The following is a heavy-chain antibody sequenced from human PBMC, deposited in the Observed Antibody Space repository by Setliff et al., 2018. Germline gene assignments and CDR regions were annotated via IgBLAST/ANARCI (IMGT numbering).Heavy chain of an antibody. D-gene: IGHD2-2*01. CDR2: ISGYGSRT. V-gene: IGHV3-23*01. Sequence: TGGSLRLSCAASGFTFSSYAMTWVRQAPGKGLEWVSGISGYGSRTYYADSVKGRSTISRDNSQNTMYLQMNSLRAEDTATYYCARSENCFSTHCSPYDYWGQGTLVTVSS. CDR1: GFTFSSYA. CDR3: ARSENCFSTHCSPYDY. J-gene: IGHJ4*02.